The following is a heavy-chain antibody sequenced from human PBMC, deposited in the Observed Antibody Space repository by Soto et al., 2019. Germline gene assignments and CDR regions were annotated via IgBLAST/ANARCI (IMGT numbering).Heavy chain of an antibody. J-gene: IGHJ5*02. V-gene: IGHV3-7*05. Sequence: GGSLRLSCAPSGFTFSSYWMSWVRQAPGKGLEWVANIKQDGSEKYYVDSVKGRFTISRDNAKNSLYLQMNSLRAEDTAVYYCAREYYDSSGYYSGPWFDPWGQGTLVTVSS. D-gene: IGHD3-22*01. CDR2: IKQDGSEK. CDR1: GFTFSSYW. CDR3: AREYYDSSGYYSGPWFDP.